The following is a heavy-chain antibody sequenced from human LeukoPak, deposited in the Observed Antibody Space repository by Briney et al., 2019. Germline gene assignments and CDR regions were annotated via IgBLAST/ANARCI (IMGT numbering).Heavy chain of an antibody. CDR2: IHYTGST. V-gene: IGHV4-59*01. J-gene: IGHJ5*02. D-gene: IGHD3-9*01. Sequence: PSETLSLTCTVSGGSITSSYWSWIRQSPGKGLEWIGYIHYTGSTNYNPSLKSRVTMLIDMSKNQFSLKLSSVTAADTAVYYCARGRYSAGDNWFDPWGQGTLVTVSS. CDR1: GGSITSSY. CDR3: ARGRYSAGDNWFDP.